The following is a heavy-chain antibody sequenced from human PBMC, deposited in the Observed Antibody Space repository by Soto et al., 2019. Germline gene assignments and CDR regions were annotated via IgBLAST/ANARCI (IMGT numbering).Heavy chain of an antibody. CDR2: ISPRSGSA. CDR1: GYTFSDYY. V-gene: IGHV1-2*02. J-gene: IGHJ6*02. CDR3: ARGNYYDPAYGMDV. Sequence: ASVKVSCKASGYTFSDYYIHWVRQAPGQGLEWMGWISPRSGSANFAQRFQGRVSMTRDTSITTAYMELRRLKSDDTAVYYCARGNYYDPAYGMDVWGQGNTVTVSS. D-gene: IGHD3-22*01.